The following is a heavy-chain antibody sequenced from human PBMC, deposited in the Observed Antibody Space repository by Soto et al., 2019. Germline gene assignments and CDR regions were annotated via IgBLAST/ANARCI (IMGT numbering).Heavy chain of an antibody. V-gene: IGHV3-23*01. CDR3: VSWVPQHFDY. CDR2: ISSDGANT. CDR1: GFTFNSRTSHA. J-gene: IGHJ4*02. D-gene: IGHD3-16*01. Sequence: LESGGGLVRPGGSLRLSCAVFGFTFNSRTSHAMSWVRQAPGKGPEWVSTISSDGANTHYADSVKGRFTISKDTSTNSVNLHINNLRADDTAMYFCVSWVPQHFDYGGRGILITVSS.